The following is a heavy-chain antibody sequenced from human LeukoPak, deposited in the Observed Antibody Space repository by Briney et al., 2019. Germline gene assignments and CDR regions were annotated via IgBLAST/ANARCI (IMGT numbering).Heavy chain of an antibody. D-gene: IGHD2-2*01. CDR3: ARGYCSSTSCYSAGVKYY. Sequence: DPGGSLRLSCAASGFTFSNYWMSWVRQAPGKGLEWVANIKQDGSEKYYVDSVKGRFTISRDNAKNSLYLQMNSLRAEDTALYYCARGYCSSTSCYSAGVKYYWGQGTLVTVSS. J-gene: IGHJ4*02. CDR1: GFTFSNYW. V-gene: IGHV3-7*01. CDR2: IKQDGSEK.